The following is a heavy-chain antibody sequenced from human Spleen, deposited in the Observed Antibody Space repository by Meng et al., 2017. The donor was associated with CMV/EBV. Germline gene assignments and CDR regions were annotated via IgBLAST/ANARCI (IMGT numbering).Heavy chain of an antibody. J-gene: IGHJ4*02. D-gene: IGHD3-3*01. CDR2: IYAGGSGA. CDR1: GLRFSGYA. V-gene: IGHV3-23*03. CDR3: ARDGGTRYFEF. Sequence: SGLRFSGYAMNWVVPAAGKGLEWVSVIYAGGSGAYCADSVKVRFTVSRDISKSMLYLQMNSLRVDATAVYYCARDGGTRYFEFWGQGTLVTVSS.